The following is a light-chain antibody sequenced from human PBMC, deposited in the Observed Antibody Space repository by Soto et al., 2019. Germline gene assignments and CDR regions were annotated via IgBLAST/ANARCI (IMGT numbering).Light chain of an antibody. CDR1: SSDIGHYNY. CDR2: EVN. V-gene: IGLV2-14*01. Sequence: QSALTQPASVSGSPGQSITISCTGTSSDIGHYNYVSWYQQYPGKAPKLMIYEVNNRPSGVSNRFSGSKSGNTASLTISGLQPEDEAHYYCSSYKRNSTYVFGTGTKVAVL. J-gene: IGLJ1*01. CDR3: SSYKRNSTYV.